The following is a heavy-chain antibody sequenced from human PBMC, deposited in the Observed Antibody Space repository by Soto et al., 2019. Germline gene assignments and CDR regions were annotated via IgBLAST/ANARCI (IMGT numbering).Heavy chain of an antibody. J-gene: IGHJ6*02. CDR1: GYTFTTFG. D-gene: IGHD2-8*01. CDR2: ISANNGNT. V-gene: IGHV1-18*01. Sequence: GASVKVSCKASGYTFTTFGISWVRQAPGQGLEWVGWISANNGNTKYSQKFQGRVSLTTETSASTVYMELSRLRSEDTAVYFCARVRCFNGLCHTADYGMDVWGQGTTVTVSS. CDR3: ARVRCFNGLCHTADYGMDV.